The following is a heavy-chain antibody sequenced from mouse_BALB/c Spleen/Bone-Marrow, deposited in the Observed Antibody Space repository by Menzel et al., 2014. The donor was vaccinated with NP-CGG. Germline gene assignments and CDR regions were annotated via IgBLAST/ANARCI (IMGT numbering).Heavy chain of an antibody. CDR1: GFTFSSYA. CDR2: ISSGGSYT. Sequence: EVKLVESGGGLVKPGGSLKLSCAASGFTFSSYAMSWVSQAPEKRLEWVATISSGGSYTYYPDSVKGRFTISRDNAKNTLYLQMSSLRSEDTAMYCCARRDYGYFDVWGAGTTVTVSS. V-gene: IGHV5-9-3*01. CDR3: ARRDYGYFDV. J-gene: IGHJ1*01.